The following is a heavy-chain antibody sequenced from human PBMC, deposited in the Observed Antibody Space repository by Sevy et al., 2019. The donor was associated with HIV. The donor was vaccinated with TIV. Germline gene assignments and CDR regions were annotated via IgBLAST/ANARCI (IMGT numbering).Heavy chain of an antibody. CDR1: GYTFTGDY. Sequence: ASVKVSCKASGYTFTGDYLHWVRQAPGQGLEWMGRVYPNSGGTNYAQKFQGRVTMTRDTSISTAYMELSRLRSDDTAVYYCARDGGGGTTNSGMDVWGQGTTVIVSS. CDR3: ARDGGGGTTNSGMDV. CDR2: VYPNSGGT. J-gene: IGHJ6*02. V-gene: IGHV1-2*06. D-gene: IGHD1-7*01.